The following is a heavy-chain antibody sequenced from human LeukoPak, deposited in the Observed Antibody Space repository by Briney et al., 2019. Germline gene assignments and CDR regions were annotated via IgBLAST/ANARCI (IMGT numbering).Heavy chain of an antibody. CDR1: GGTFSSYA. J-gene: IGHJ3*02. D-gene: IGHD6-19*01. CDR2: IIPILGIA. CDR3: ATPAGYSSGGDAFDI. Sequence: ASVKVSCKASGGTFSSYAISWVRQAPGQGLEWMGRIIPILGIANYAQKFQGRVTITADKSTSTAYMELSSLRSEDTAVYYCATPAGYSSGGDAFDIRGQGTMVTVSS. V-gene: IGHV1-69*04.